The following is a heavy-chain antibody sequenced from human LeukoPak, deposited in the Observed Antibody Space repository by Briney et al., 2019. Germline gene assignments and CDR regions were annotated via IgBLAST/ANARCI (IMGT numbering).Heavy chain of an antibody. D-gene: IGHD4/OR15-4a*01. CDR2: IYSGTT. J-gene: IGHJ4*02. CDR3: AGRAGAYSHPYDY. Sequence: GGSLRLSCTVSGFSVSSNSMSWVRQAPGKGLEWVSFIYSGTTHYSDSVKGRFTISRDNSKNTLYLQMNSLRVEDTAVYYCAGRAGAYSHPYDYWGQGTLVTVSS. V-gene: IGHV3-53*01. CDR1: GFSVSSNS.